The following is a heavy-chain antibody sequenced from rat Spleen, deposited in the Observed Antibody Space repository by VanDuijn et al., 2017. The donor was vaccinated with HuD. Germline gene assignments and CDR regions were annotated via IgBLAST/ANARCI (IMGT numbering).Heavy chain of an antibody. V-gene: IGHV5-7*01. D-gene: IGHD4-3*01. Sequence: EVQLAESGGGLVQPGRSLKLSCAASGFSFSDYNMAWVSQAPKKGLEWVASITYDAFSTNYRDSVKGRFTISRDNAENTAYLQMNSLWSEDTATYYCAVAGYGYWGQGVVVTVSS. CDR3: AVAGYGY. J-gene: IGHJ2*01. CDR1: GFSFSDYN. CDR2: ITYDAFST.